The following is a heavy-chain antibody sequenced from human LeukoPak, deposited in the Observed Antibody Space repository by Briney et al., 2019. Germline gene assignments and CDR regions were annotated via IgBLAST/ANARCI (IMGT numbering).Heavy chain of an antibody. CDR2: IRSDGTI. Sequence: PGGSLRLSCEASGFTSFNFPMNWVRKAPGKGLEWVSHIRSDGTITYADSVKGRFTISRDDAKTSVYLQLNSLRDEDTAIYYCTKAWAADHWGQGALVTVSS. V-gene: IGHV3-69-1*01. J-gene: IGHJ4*02. CDR3: TKAWAADH. D-gene: IGHD2-15*01. CDR1: GFTSFNFP.